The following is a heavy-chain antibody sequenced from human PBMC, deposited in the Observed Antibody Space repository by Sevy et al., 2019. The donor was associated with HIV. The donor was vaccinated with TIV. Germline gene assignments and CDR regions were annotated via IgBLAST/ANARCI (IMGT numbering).Heavy chain of an antibody. CDR3: ASAPRTSDSYFYGLDV. J-gene: IGHJ6*02. V-gene: IGHV3-30-3*01. D-gene: IGHD2-21*02. Sequence: GGSLRLSCAASGFTFSTHAMHWVRQAPGKGLEWVAVISYDGSSKDYADSVKGRFTTSRDNSENPLYLQMNSLGVEDTAVYDCASAPRTSDSYFYGLDVWGQGTTVTVSS. CDR1: GFTFSTHA. CDR2: ISYDGSSK.